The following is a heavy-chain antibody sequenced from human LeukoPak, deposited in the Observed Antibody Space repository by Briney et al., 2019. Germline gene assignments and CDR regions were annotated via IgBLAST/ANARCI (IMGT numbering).Heavy chain of an antibody. D-gene: IGHD1-14*01. V-gene: IGHV5-10-1*01. J-gene: IGHJ4*02. CDR1: GSTFTDHW. CDR2: IDPSDSST. CDR3: ARNTGGTLTL. Sequence: GGSLKISCPCSGSTFTDHWISGVRRLPGKGREGMGRIDPSDSSTPSLPSLHAPVTISTAPSISTPYLQWSSLKASDTAIYYCARNTGGTLTLWGQGTLVTVSS.